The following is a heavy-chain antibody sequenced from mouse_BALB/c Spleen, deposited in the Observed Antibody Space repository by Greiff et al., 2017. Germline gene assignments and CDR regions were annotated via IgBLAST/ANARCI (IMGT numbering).Heavy chain of an antibody. CDR1: GYTFTDYN. CDR3: ARDWNYGSSLNWYFDV. Sequence: VQLKQSGPELVKPGASVKISCKASGYTFTDYNMHWVKQSHGKSLEWIGYIYPYNGGTGYNQKFKSKATLTVDNSSSTAYMELRSLTSEDSAVYYCARDWNYGSSLNWYFDVWGAGTTVTVSS. V-gene: IGHV1S29*02. CDR2: IYPYNGGT. D-gene: IGHD1-1*01. J-gene: IGHJ1*01.